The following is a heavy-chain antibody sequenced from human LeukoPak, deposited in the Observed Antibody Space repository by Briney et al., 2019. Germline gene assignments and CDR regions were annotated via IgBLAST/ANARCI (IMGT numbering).Heavy chain of an antibody. CDR3: AKDGRINFKPLED. Sequence: GRSLRLSCVASGFTFSSFGMHGVRQAPGKGLEWVAFIRYDGSNDYSADSVKGRFTISRDNSKDTLYLQMNSLRIEDTAMYYCAKDGRINFKPLEDWGQGTLVTVSS. D-gene: IGHD1-20*01. V-gene: IGHV3-30*02. CDR1: GFTFSSFG. CDR2: IRYDGSND. J-gene: IGHJ4*02.